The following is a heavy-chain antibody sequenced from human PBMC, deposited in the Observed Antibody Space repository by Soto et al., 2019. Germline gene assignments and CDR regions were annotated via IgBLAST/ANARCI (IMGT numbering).Heavy chain of an antibody. V-gene: IGHV3-30*18. CDR1: GFTFSSYG. D-gene: IGHD3-9*01. CDR3: AKGSAYYDILTGYYKGAFDI. Sequence: GGSLRLSCAASGFTFSSYGMHWVRQAPGKGLERVAVILYDGSNKYYADSVKGRFTISRDNSKNTLYLQMNSLRAEDTAVYYCAKGSAYYDILTGYYKGAFDIWGQGTMVTVSS. J-gene: IGHJ3*02. CDR2: ILYDGSNK.